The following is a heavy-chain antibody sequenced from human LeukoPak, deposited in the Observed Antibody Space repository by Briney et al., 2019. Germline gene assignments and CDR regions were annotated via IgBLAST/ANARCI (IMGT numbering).Heavy chain of an antibody. CDR3: AGSYDSSGYYY. CDR2: IYYSGST. Sequence: SETLSLTCTVSGGSIGSYYWSWIRQPPGKGLEWIGYIYYSGSTNYNPSLKSRVTISVDTSKNQFSLKLSSVTAADTAVYCCAGSYDSSGYYYWGQGTLVTVSS. J-gene: IGHJ4*02. D-gene: IGHD3-22*01. V-gene: IGHV4-59*01. CDR1: GGSIGSYY.